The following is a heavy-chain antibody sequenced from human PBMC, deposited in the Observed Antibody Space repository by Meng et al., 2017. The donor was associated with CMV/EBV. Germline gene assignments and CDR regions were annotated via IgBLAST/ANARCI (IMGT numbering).Heavy chain of an antibody. CDR1: GFTFSSYS. Sequence: GGSLRLSCAASGFTFSSYSMNWVRQAPGKGLEWVSSITSSSGTIYYADSVKGRFTISRDNSKNTLYLQMNSLRAEDTAVYYCAKDNLSYYYGSGDAFDIWGQGTMVTVSS. CDR3: AKDNLSYYYGSGDAFDI. V-gene: IGHV3-48*01. CDR2: ITSSSGTI. J-gene: IGHJ3*02. D-gene: IGHD3-10*01.